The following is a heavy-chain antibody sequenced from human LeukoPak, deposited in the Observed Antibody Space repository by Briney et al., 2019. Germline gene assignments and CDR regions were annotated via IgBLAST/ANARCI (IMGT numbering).Heavy chain of an antibody. CDR2: INQDGSGK. Sequence: GGSLRLSCAASGFTFSTYWMSWVRQAPGKGLEWVANINQDGSGKYYVDSVKGRFTISRDNAKNSLYLQMNSLRAEDTAVYYCARVRTSVTNHFDYWGQGTLVTVSS. V-gene: IGHV3-7*05. D-gene: IGHD4-11*01. J-gene: IGHJ4*02. CDR3: ARVRTSVTNHFDY. CDR1: GFTFSTYW.